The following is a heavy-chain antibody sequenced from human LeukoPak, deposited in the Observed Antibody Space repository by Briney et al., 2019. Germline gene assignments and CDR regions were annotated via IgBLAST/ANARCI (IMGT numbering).Heavy chain of an antibody. Sequence: SETLSLTCAVSSGSIFSSNWWSWVRQPPGKGLEWIGQIFHSGSTSYSPSLKSRVTISVDKSKNQFSLRLTSVTAADTAVYYCARVSSSWYQDWYFDLWGRGTLVTVSS. V-gene: IGHV4-4*02. CDR3: ARVSSSWYQDWYFDL. D-gene: IGHD6-13*01. CDR1: SGSIFSSNW. CDR2: IFHSGST. J-gene: IGHJ2*01.